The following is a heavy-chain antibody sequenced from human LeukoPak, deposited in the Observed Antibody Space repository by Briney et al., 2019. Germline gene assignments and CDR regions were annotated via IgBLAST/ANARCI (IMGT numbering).Heavy chain of an antibody. D-gene: IGHD5-12*01. CDR1: GFTFSSYA. Sequence: GGSLRLSCAASGFTFSSYAMSWVRQAPGKGLEWVSAVSGSGGSTYYADSVKGRFTTSRDNSKNTLYLQMNSLRAEDTAVYYCAKGTSGYSGYWSPDYWGQGTLVTVSS. CDR3: AKGTSGYSGYWSPDY. CDR2: VSGSGGST. V-gene: IGHV3-23*01. J-gene: IGHJ4*02.